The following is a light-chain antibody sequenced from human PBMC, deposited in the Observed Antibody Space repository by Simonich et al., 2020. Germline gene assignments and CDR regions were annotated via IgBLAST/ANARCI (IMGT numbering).Light chain of an antibody. J-gene: IGLJ2*01. CDR3: SSYTSSSTVV. CDR1: NSDVGGYNY. Sequence: QSALTQPASVSGSPGQSITISCTGTNSDVGGYNYVSWYQQHPGKAPKLMIYDVIKRPSGVSNRFSGSKSGNTASLTISGLQAEDEADYYCSSYTSSSTVVFGGGTKLTVL. V-gene: IGLV2-14*03. CDR2: DVI.